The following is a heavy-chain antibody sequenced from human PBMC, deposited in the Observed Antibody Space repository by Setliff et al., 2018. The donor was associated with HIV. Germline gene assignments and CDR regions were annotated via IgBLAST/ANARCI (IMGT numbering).Heavy chain of an antibody. CDR3: ARDVYYYFYMDV. V-gene: IGHV1-8*03. J-gene: IGHJ6*03. Sequence: ASVKVSCKASGYTFINYDINWVRQATGQGLEWMGWMNPNSGNTGYARKFQGRVTITRNTSISTVYMELSSLRSEDTAVYYCARDVYYYFYMDVWGTGTTFTGSS. CDR1: GYTFINYD. CDR2: MNPNSGNT.